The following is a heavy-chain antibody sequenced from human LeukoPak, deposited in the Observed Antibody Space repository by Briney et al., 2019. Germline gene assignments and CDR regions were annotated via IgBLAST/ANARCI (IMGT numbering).Heavy chain of an antibody. Sequence: SETLSLTCAVYGGSFSGYYWSWIRQPPGKGLEWIGEINHSGSTNYNPSLKSRVTISVDTSKNQFSLKLSSVTAADTAVYYCARDGRELLVDAFDIWGQGTMVTVSS. D-gene: IGHD1-26*01. CDR2: INHSGST. V-gene: IGHV4-34*01. J-gene: IGHJ3*02. CDR1: GGSFSGYY. CDR3: ARDGRELLVDAFDI.